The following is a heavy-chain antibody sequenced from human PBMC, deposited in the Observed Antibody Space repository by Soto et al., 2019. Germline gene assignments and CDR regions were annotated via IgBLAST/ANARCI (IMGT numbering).Heavy chain of an antibody. Sequence: QVQLQESGPGLVEPSETLSLTCTVSGGSMTSYYWSWIRQPPGKGLEWIGYIYYSGNTNYNSSFKSRVTISIDMSKNQYPLQLSSVTAADTAVYYCARPFDIWGQGTMVTVSS. J-gene: IGHJ3*02. CDR3: ARPFDI. V-gene: IGHV4-59*08. CDR2: IYYSGNT. CDR1: GGSMTSYY.